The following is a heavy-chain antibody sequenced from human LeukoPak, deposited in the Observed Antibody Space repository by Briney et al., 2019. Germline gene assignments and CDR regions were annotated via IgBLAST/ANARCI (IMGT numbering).Heavy chain of an antibody. Sequence: GGSLRLSCAASGFSFSSHGMHWVRQAPGQRLEWVAVIWDDGNKKRYANSVNGRFTISRDNSKNMLYLQMNGLTAEDTAMYYCARDPHQDYYGRFDPWGQGTLVIVSS. CDR1: GFSFSSHG. D-gene: IGHD3-10*01. J-gene: IGHJ5*02. V-gene: IGHV3-33*01. CDR3: ARDPHQDYYGRFDP. CDR2: IWDDGNKK.